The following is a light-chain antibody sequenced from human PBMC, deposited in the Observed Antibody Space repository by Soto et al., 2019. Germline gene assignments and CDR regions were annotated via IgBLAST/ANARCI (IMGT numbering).Light chain of an antibody. CDR2: GAS. V-gene: IGKV3-15*01. CDR3: QQYNNWPWT. J-gene: IGKJ1*01. Sequence: EIVMTQSPATLSVSPGARATLSCRASQSVSSNLAWYQQKPGQAPRLLIYGASTRATGIPARFSGSGSRTEFTLTISSLQSEDFAVSYCQQYNNWPWTFGQGTKVEIK. CDR1: QSVSSN.